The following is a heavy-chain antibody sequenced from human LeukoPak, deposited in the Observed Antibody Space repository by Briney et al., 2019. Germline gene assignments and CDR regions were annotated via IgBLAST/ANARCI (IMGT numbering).Heavy chain of an antibody. J-gene: IGHJ4*02. CDR1: AGSISVSGYY. V-gene: IGHV4-39*01. Sequence: SETLSLTCTVSAGSISVSGYYWAWIRQPPGKGLEWIAAAYYSGRTSYNPSLKSRVTITVAMSRDQFSLRLSSVTAADTAVYYCARQGGYGSGRQLDFWGQGTLVTVSS. CDR3: ARQGGYGSGRQLDF. D-gene: IGHD6-19*01. CDR2: AYYSGRT.